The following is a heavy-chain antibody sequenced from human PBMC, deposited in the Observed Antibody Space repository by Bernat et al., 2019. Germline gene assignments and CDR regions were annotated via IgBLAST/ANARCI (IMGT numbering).Heavy chain of an antibody. CDR1: GFTFSSYA. CDR2: ISYDGSNK. Sequence: QVQLVESGGGVVQPGRSLRLSCAASGFTFSSYAMHWVRQAPGKGLEWVAVISYDGSNKYYADSVKGRFTISRDNSKNPLYLQMNSLRAEDTAVYYCARGAAAALGYWGQGTLVTVSS. J-gene: IGHJ4*02. D-gene: IGHD6-13*01. V-gene: IGHV3-30*01. CDR3: ARGAAAALGY.